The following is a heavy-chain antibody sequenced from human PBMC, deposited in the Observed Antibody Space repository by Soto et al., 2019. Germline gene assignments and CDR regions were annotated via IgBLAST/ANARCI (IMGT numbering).Heavy chain of an antibody. D-gene: IGHD3-16*01. J-gene: IGHJ4*02. CDR2: TNQHGTII. CDR3: TRDIGGRGAL. CDR1: GFTFSSYW. Sequence: HPGGSLRLSCEASGFTFSSYWFHWVRQVPGKGLVWVSRTNQHGTIIDYADFVKGRFTISRDNAKNTLHLEMDSLRVEDTAVYYCTRDIGGRGALWGPGTLVTVSS. V-gene: IGHV3-74*01.